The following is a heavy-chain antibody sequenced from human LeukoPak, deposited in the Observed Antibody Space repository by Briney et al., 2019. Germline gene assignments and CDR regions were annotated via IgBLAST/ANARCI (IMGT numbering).Heavy chain of an antibody. Sequence: ASVKVSCKVSGYTLTELSMHWVRQAPGKGLEWMGGFDPEDGETIYAQKFQGRVTMTEDTSTDTAYMELSSLRSEDTAVYYCATDPWYYYDSSGCLKANNWFDPWGQGTLVTVSS. D-gene: IGHD3-22*01. J-gene: IGHJ5*02. V-gene: IGHV1-24*01. CDR1: GYTLTELS. CDR3: ATDPWYYYDSSGCLKANNWFDP. CDR2: FDPEDGET.